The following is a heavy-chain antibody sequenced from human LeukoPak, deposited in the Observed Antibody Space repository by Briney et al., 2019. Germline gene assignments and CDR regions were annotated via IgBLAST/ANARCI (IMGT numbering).Heavy chain of an antibody. D-gene: IGHD1-26*01. CDR1: GGSISTYY. V-gene: IGHV4-59*01. J-gene: IGHJ6*02. CDR2: IYHSGST. Sequence: PSETLSLTCTVSGGSISTYYWNWIRQPPGKGLEWIGYIYHSGSTNYNPSLQSRVTISVDTSKNQFSLNLNSVTAADTAVYYCASYKWELNYYYYGMDVWGQGTTVTVSS. CDR3: ASYKWELNYYYYGMDV.